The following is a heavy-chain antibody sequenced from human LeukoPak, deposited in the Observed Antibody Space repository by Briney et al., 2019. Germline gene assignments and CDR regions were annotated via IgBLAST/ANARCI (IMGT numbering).Heavy chain of an antibody. CDR2: ISYDGSNK. Sequence: GGSLRLSCAASGFTFSSYGMHWVRQAPGKGLEWVAVISYDGSNKYYADSVKGRFTISRDNSENTLYLQMNSLRAEDTAVYYCAKDISRWLQSCFDYWGQGTLVTVSS. CDR3: AKDISRWLQSCFDY. CDR1: GFTFSSYG. V-gene: IGHV3-30*18. D-gene: IGHD5-24*01. J-gene: IGHJ4*02.